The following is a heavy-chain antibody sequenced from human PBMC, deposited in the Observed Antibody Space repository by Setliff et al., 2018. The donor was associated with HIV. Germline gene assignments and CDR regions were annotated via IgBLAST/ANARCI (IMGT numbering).Heavy chain of an antibody. J-gene: IGHJ5*02. CDR2: IYYSGNT. Sequence: SETLSLTCTVSGGSISSSSYYWGWIRQPPGKGLEWIGNIYYSGNTYYNPSLKSRVTISVAMSKNQISLKLSSVTAADTAVYHCARHTAPYSSGFYSVAAWFDPWGQGTLVTVSS. D-gene: IGHD6-19*01. V-gene: IGHV4-39*01. CDR1: GGSISSSSYY. CDR3: ARHTAPYSSGFYSVAAWFDP.